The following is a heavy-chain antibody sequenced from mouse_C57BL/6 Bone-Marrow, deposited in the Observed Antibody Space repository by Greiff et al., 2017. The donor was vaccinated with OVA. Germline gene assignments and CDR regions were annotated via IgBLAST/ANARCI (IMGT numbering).Heavy chain of an antibody. CDR1: GYTFTSYW. CDR3: ARLTFYYYAMDY. J-gene: IGHJ4*01. CDR2: INPSNGGT. D-gene: IGHD1-3*01. Sequence: VKLQQPGTELVKPGASVKLSCKASGYTFTSYWMHWVKQRPGQGLEWIGNINPSNGGTNYNEKFKSKATLTVDKSSSTAYMQLSSLTSEDSAVYYCARLTFYYYAMDYWGQGTSVTVSS. V-gene: IGHV1-53*01.